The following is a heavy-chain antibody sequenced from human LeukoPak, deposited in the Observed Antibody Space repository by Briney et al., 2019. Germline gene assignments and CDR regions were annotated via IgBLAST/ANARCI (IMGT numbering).Heavy chain of an antibody. V-gene: IGHV1-69*05. CDR2: IITIFCTA. CDR3: ARGEWELPFDY. CDR1: GGTFISYA. J-gene: IGHJ4*02. Sequence: AVNVSCKSCGGTFISYAISAVRQARGRGREWMGGIITIFCTANYVQKFRGRATINTDESTHAAYMELSSLRSEDTAVYYCARGEWELPFDYWGQGTLVTVSS. D-gene: IGHD1-26*01.